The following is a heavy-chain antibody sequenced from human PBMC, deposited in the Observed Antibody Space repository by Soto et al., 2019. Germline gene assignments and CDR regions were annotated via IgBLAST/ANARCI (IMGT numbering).Heavy chain of an antibody. CDR2: IYYSGST. J-gene: IGHJ2*01. CDR3: ARGGGDFMTTVNYHYWYFDL. Sequence: QVQLQESGPGLVKPSQTLSLTCTVSGGSISSGGYYWSWIRQHPGKGLEWIGYIYYSGSTYYNPSLKSRVTISVDTSKNQFSLKLSSVTAADTAVYYCARGGGDFMTTVNYHYWYFDLWGRGTLVTVSS. V-gene: IGHV4-31*03. CDR1: GGSISSGGYY. D-gene: IGHD4-17*01.